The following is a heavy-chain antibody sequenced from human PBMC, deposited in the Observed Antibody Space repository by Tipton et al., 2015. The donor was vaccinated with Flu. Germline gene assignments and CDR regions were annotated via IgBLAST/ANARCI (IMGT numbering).Heavy chain of an antibody. Sequence: TLSLTCTVSGGSISSTNLYWGWIRQAPGKGLEWIGSRSYTGGAYYNASLKSRVTIFVDTSKNQFSLKVFSVTAADTAVYYCARRDYSNYVSDPKNWFDPWGQGILVTVSS. J-gene: IGHJ5*02. V-gene: IGHV4-39*01. CDR2: RSYTGGA. CDR1: GGSISSTNLY. D-gene: IGHD4-11*01. CDR3: ARRDYSNYVSDPKNWFDP.